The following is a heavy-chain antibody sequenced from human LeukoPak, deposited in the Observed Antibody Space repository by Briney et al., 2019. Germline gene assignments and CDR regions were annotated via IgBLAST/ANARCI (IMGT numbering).Heavy chain of an antibody. D-gene: IGHD2-2*01. Sequence: NHSQTLSLTCAISGDSVSSNSVTWNWIRQSPSRGLEWLGRTYYRSTWYNDYAVSVRGRITVYPDTSKNQFSLHLNSVTPEDTAVYYCARRLTQYDCFDPWGQGILVTVSS. CDR3: ARRLTQYDCFDP. V-gene: IGHV6-1*01. CDR1: GDSVSSNSVT. CDR2: TYYRSTWYN. J-gene: IGHJ5*02.